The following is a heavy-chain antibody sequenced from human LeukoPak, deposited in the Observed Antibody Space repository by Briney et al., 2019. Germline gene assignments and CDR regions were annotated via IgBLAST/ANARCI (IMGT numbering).Heavy chain of an antibody. CDR1: GFTFSSYA. J-gene: IGHJ6*02. CDR3: ASSYGPPYPTHYYYYYGMDV. CDR2: ISGSGGST. V-gene: IGHV3-23*01. Sequence: GGSLRLSCAASGFTFSSYAMSWVRQAPGKGLEWVSAISGSGGSTYYADSVKGRFTISRDNSKNTLYLQMNSLRAENTAVYYCASSYGPPYPTHYYYYYGMDVWGQGTTVIVSS. D-gene: IGHD3-10*01.